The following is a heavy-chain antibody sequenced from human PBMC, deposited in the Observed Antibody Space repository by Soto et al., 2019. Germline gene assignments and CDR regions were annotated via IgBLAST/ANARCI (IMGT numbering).Heavy chain of an antibody. CDR3: ARHLTYCSAGSCYSDFPYYGMDV. CDR1: GGSISSSSYY. V-gene: IGHV4-39*01. CDR2: IFYSGST. Sequence: QLQLQESGPGLVKPSETLSLTCTVSGGSISSSSYYWGWIRQPPGKGLEWIGSIFYSGSTYYNPSRTRPVTISVDTSKHQFSLKLSSVTAADTAVYYCARHLTYCSAGSCYSDFPYYGMDVWGQGTTVTVSS. J-gene: IGHJ6*02. D-gene: IGHD2-15*01.